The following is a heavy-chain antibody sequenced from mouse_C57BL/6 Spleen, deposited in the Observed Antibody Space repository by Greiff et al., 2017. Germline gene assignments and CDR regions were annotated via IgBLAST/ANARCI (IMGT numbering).Heavy chain of an antibody. Sequence: QVQLQQSGAELAKPGASVKLSCKASGYTFTSYWMHWVKQRPGQGLEWIGYINPSSGYTKYNQKFKDKATLTADKSSSTAYMQLSSLTYEDSAVYYCARIYYGNPWYFDVWGQGTLVTVSA. V-gene: IGHV1-7*01. D-gene: IGHD2-1*01. J-gene: IGHJ3*01. CDR2: INPSSGYT. CDR1: GYTFTSYW. CDR3: ARIYYGNPWYFDV.